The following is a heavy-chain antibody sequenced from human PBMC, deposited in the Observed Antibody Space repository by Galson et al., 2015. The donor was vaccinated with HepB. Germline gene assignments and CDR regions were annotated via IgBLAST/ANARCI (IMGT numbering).Heavy chain of an antibody. J-gene: IGHJ4*02. D-gene: IGHD3-22*01. Sequence: SVKVSCKASGYTFTSYAMNWVRQAPGQGLEWMGWINTNTGNPTYAQGFTVRFVFSLDTSVSTAYLQISSLKAEDTAVYYCAREVITMIVVPPVKLDYWGQGTLVTVSS. CDR1: GYTFTSYA. CDR3: AREVITMIVVPPVKLDY. CDR2: INTNTGNP. V-gene: IGHV7-4-1*02.